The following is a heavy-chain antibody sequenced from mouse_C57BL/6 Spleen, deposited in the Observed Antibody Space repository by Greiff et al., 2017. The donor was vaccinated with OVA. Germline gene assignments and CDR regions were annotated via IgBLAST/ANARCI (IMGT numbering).Heavy chain of an antibody. J-gene: IGHJ4*01. Sequence: VQLQESGPGLVQPSQSLSITCTVSGFSLTSYGVHWVRQSPGKGLEWLGVIWSGGSTDYNAAFISRLSISKDNSKSQVFFKMNSQQADDTAIYYCYRRLGGGAMDYWGQGTSVTVSS. V-gene: IGHV2-2*01. CDR3: YRRLGGGAMDY. CDR2: IWSGGST. CDR1: GFSLTSYG. D-gene: IGHD4-1*01.